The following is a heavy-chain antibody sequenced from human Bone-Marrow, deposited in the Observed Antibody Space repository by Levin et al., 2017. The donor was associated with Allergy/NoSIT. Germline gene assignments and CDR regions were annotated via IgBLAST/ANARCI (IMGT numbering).Heavy chain of an antibody. J-gene: IGHJ4*02. V-gene: IGHV3-21*01. CDR1: GFTFSSYS. Sequence: GGSLRLSCAASGFTFSSYSMNWVRQAPGKGLEWVSSISSSSSYIYYADSVKGRFTISRDNAKNSLYLQMNSLRAEDTAVYYCARVLHCSSTSCYAGGASFDYWGQGTLVTVSS. CDR3: ARVLHCSSTSCYAGGASFDY. CDR2: ISSSSSYI. D-gene: IGHD2-2*01.